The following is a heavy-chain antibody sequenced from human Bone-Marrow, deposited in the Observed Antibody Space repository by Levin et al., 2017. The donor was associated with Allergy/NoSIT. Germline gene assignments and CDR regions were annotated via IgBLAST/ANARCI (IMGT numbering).Heavy chain of an antibody. J-gene: IGHJ6*02. CDR1: GGSISSYY. Sequence: PSETLSLTCTVSGGSISSYYWSWIRQPPGKGLEWIGYIYYSGSTNYNPSLKSRVTISVDTSKNQFSLKLSSVTAADTAVYYCARLWGDSSGLYYYGMDVWGQGTTVTVSS. CDR2: IYYSGST. CDR3: ARLWGDSSGLYYYGMDV. V-gene: IGHV4-59*01. D-gene: IGHD3-22*01.